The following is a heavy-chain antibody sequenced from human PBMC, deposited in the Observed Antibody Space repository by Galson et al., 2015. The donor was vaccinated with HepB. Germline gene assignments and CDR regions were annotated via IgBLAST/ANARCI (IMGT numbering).Heavy chain of an antibody. Sequence: QSGAEVKKPGESLRISCKGSGYSFTSYWISWVRQMPGKGLEWMGRIDPSDSYTNYSPSFQGHVTISAAKSNSTAYLQWSSLKASGTAMYYCARHFSYDLHNSYYYYYGMDVWGQGTTVTVSS. J-gene: IGHJ6*02. CDR3: ARHFSYDLHNSYYYYYGMDV. CDR2: IDPSDSYT. V-gene: IGHV5-10-1*01. CDR1: GYSFTSYW. D-gene: IGHD5-12*01.